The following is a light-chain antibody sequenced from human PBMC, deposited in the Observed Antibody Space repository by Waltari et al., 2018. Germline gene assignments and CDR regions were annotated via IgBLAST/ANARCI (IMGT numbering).Light chain of an antibody. V-gene: IGKV3-20*01. Sequence: SPDTLSLSPGDRAALSCRASQSLSSSYLAWYQQKPGQAPRLLIYGASSRATGIPDRFSGSGSETDFTLTISRLEPEDFAVYYCQQYDSTPYTFGQGTKLEIK. CDR2: GAS. CDR1: QSLSSSY. J-gene: IGKJ2*01. CDR3: QQYDSTPYT.